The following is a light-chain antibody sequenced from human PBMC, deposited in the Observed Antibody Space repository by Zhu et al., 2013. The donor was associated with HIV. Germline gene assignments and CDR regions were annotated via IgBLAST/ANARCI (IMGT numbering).Light chain of an antibody. V-gene: IGKV3-20*01. CDR2: GAS. Sequence: EIVLTQSPGTLSLSPGERATLSCRASQSVSSSHLAWYQQKPGQAPRLLIHGASSRATGIPDRFSGSGSGTDFTLIISRLEPEDFAVYYCQQYANSPRTFGGGTKVEIK. J-gene: IGKJ4*01. CDR1: QSVSSSH. CDR3: QQYANSPRT.